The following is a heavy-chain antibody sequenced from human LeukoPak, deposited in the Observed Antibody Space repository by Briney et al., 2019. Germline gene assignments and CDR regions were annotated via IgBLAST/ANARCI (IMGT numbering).Heavy chain of an antibody. CDR1: GFIFNTNY. CDR2: IYADGNT. CDR3: AKSGLNRFDY. V-gene: IGHV3-53*01. D-gene: IGHD2-15*01. Sequence: GGSLRLSCAASGFIFNTNYMTWVRQAPGRGLEWVSFIYADGNTYYSDSVKGRFTISRDNSKNTLYLQMNSLRAEDTAVYYCAKSGLNRFDYWGQGTLVTVSS. J-gene: IGHJ4*02.